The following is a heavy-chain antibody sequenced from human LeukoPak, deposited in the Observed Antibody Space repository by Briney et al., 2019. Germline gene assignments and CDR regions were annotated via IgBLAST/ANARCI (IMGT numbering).Heavy chain of an antibody. Sequence: GGSLRLSCTASGFTFSNYWMSWVRQTPEKGLEWVANIKQDGSETVYVDSVKGRFTISRDNAQTSLYLQMSSLRAEDTAVYYCARDPCSANSCYEDYYNGLDVWGQGTTVTVSS. D-gene: IGHD2-2*01. J-gene: IGHJ6*02. CDR3: ARDPCSANSCYEDYYNGLDV. CDR1: GFTFSNYW. V-gene: IGHV3-7*05. CDR2: IKQDGSET.